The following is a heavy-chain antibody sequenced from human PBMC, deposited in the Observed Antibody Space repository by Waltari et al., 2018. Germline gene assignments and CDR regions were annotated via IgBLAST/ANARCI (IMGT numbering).Heavy chain of an antibody. Sequence: QVRLVQSGAEVKKPGASVKVSCKASGYTFTSYDINWVRQATGQGLEWMGWMNPNSGNTGYAQKFQGRVTMTRNTSISTAYMELSSLRSEDTAVYYCASLGVVVIAQDAFDIWGQGTMVTVSS. CDR1: GYTFTSYD. V-gene: IGHV1-8*01. D-gene: IGHD2-21*01. CDR3: ASLGVVVIAQDAFDI. CDR2: MNPNSGNT. J-gene: IGHJ3*02.